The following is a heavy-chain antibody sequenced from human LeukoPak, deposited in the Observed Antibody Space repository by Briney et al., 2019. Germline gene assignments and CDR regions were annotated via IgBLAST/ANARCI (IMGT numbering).Heavy chain of an antibody. CDR2: IYYSGST. CDR3: VRSYSSGWYEAFDI. D-gene: IGHD6-19*01. CDR1: VGPISSSSYY. Sequence: SETLSLTCTVSVGPISSSSYYWGRIPRPPGKGLEWIGRIYYSGSTYYNPSLKSRVTISVDTSKNKFSLKLSSVTAADTAVYYCVRSYSSGWYEAFDIWGQGTMVTVSS. J-gene: IGHJ3*02. V-gene: IGHV4-39*01.